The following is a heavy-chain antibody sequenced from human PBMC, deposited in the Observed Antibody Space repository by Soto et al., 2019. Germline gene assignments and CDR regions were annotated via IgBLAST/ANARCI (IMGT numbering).Heavy chain of an antibody. CDR1: GGTFSSYA. D-gene: IGHD2-2*01. V-gene: IGHV1-69*01. Sequence: QVQLVQSGAEVKKPGSSVKVSCTGSGGTFSSYAISWVRQAPGQGLEWMGGIIPIFGTANYAQKFQGRVTITADESTSTAYMELSSLRSEDTAVYYCARDLVVVVPAAMGYYYYYAMDVWGQGTTVTVSS. J-gene: IGHJ6*02. CDR2: IIPIFGTA. CDR3: ARDLVVVVPAAMGYYYYYAMDV.